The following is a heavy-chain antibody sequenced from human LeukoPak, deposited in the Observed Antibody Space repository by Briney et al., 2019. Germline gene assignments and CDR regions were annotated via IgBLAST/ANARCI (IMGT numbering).Heavy chain of an antibody. Sequence: ASVKVSCKASGYTFTGYYMHWVRQAPGQGLEWMGLINPNSGGTNYAQKFQGRVTMTRDTSISTAYMELSRLRSDDTAVYYCARAFRSWFGELSVIGYWGQGTLVTVSS. J-gene: IGHJ4*02. V-gene: IGHV1-2*02. CDR3: ARAFRSWFGELSVIGY. CDR2: INPNSGGT. CDR1: GYTFTGYY. D-gene: IGHD3-10*01.